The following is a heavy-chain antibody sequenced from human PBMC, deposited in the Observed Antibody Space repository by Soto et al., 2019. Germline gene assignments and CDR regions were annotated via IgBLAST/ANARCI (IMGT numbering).Heavy chain of an antibody. CDR3: ARDFGEVGSTAAFDI. V-gene: IGHV3-74*01. J-gene: IGHJ3*02. CDR1: GFSFSSFW. Sequence: WGSLRLSCAASGFSFSSFWMHWARQAPGKGLVWVAHIHNDGSRTSYADSVKGRFTISRDNAKNTLYLQMNSLRAEDTAMYYCARDFGEVGSTAAFDIWGQGTMVTVSS. D-gene: IGHD1-26*01. CDR2: IHNDGSRT.